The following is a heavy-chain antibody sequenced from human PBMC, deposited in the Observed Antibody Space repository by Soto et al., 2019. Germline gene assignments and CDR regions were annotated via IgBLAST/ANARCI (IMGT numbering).Heavy chain of an antibody. CDR3: ARDRPDYYDSSGYHLLLDP. CDR1: GGSISSYY. CDR2: TYTSGST. V-gene: IGHV4-4*07. D-gene: IGHD3-22*01. J-gene: IGHJ5*02. Sequence: PSETLSLTCTVSGGSISSYYWSWIRQPAGKGLEWIGRTYTSGSTNYNPSLKSRVTMSVDTSKNQFSLKLSSVTAADTAVYYCARDRPDYYDSSGYHLLLDPWGQGTLVTVSS.